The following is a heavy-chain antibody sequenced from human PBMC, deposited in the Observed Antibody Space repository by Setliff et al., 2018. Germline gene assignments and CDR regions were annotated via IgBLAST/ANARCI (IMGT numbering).Heavy chain of an antibody. J-gene: IGHJ2*01. V-gene: IGHV4-38-2*01. Sequence: SETLSLTCVVSDFSVSPVYYWGWIRQPPGKGLEWIASIYYSGTTYYNPSFKSRVTMSVDASKSQIPLKLDSVTAADTALYYCARTSTARYFDLWGRGTQVTVSS. D-gene: IGHD2-2*01. CDR1: DFSVSPVYY. CDR3: ARTSTARYFDL. CDR2: IYYSGTT.